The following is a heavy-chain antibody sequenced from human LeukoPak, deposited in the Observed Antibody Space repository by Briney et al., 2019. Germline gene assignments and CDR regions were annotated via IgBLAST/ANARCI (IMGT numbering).Heavy chain of an antibody. D-gene: IGHD2-2*01. Sequence: GGSLRLSCAASGFTFSDYYMRWIRQAPGKGLEWVSYISSSGSTIYYADSVKGRFTISRDNAKNSLYLQMNSLRAEDTAVYYCERGGAVVVPAAAFEGNDYWGQGTLVTVSS. V-gene: IGHV3-11*01. CDR1: GFTFSDYY. CDR3: ERGGAVVVPAAAFEGNDY. CDR2: ISSSGSTI. J-gene: IGHJ4*02.